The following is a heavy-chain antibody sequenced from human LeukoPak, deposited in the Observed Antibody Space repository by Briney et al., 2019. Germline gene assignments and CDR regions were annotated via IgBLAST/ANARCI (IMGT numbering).Heavy chain of an antibody. CDR3: ARGRGSYSNFDY. V-gene: IGHV1-18*04. D-gene: IGHD1-26*01. Sequence: AASVKVSCKASGYTFTSYYMHWVRQAPGQGLEWMGWISAYNGNTNYAQKLQGRVTMTTDTSTSTAYMELRSLRSDDTAVYYCARGRGSYSNFDYWGQGILVTVSS. J-gene: IGHJ4*02. CDR2: ISAYNGNT. CDR1: GYTFTSYY.